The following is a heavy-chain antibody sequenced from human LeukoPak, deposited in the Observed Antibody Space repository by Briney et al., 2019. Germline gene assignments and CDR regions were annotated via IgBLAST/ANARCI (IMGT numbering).Heavy chain of an antibody. CDR2: MNPSGST. CDR3: ARGGSSSWYLPI. J-gene: IGHJ4*02. CDR1: GGSFSGYY. Sequence: SETLSLTCAVYGGSFSGYYWTWIRHTPEKGLEWIGEMNPSGSTNYNPSLKSRVTISVDTSKNQFSLKLSSVTAADTAVYYCARGGSSSWYLPIWGQGTLVTVSS. V-gene: IGHV4-34*01. D-gene: IGHD6-13*01.